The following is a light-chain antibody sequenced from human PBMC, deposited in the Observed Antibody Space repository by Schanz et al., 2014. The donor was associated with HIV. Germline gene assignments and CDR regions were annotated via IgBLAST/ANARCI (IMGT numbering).Light chain of an antibody. V-gene: IGLV1-51*01. CDR2: DND. J-gene: IGLJ2*01. CDR3: GTWDSSLTAVL. CDR1: SSSTGDNY. Sequence: QSVLTQPPSVSAAPGQKVTISCSGSSSSTGDNYVSWYQHLPGAAPKLLIYDNDKRPSGIPDRFSGSKSGTSATLGITGLQTGDEAEYYCGTWDSSLTAVLFGGGTKLIVL.